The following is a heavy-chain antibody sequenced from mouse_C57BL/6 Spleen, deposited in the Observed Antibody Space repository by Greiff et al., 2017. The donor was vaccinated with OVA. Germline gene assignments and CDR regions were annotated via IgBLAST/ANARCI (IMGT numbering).Heavy chain of an antibody. J-gene: IGHJ2*01. CDR2: IRNKANNPAT. Sequence: EVKLMESGGGLVQPGGSMKLSCAASGFTFSDAWMDWVRQSPEQGLEWVAEIRNKANNPATYYAVSVKGRFTTSRDDSKSSVYLHMNSIRAEDTGIYYCTSEGSSGYAYFDYWGQGTTLTVSS. CDR3: TSEGSSGYAYFDY. D-gene: IGHD3-2*02. CDR1: GFTFSDAW. V-gene: IGHV6-6*01.